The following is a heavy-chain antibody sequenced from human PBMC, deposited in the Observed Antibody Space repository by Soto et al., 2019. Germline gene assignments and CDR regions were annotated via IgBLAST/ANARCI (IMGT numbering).Heavy chain of an antibody. CDR3: ARRAESNHCGMDV. CDR2: IYYSGST. D-gene: IGHD4-4*01. J-gene: IGHJ6*02. CDR1: GGSISCSSYY. V-gene: IGHV4-39*01. Sequence: PSETLSLTCTVSGGSISCSSYYWGWIRQPPGKGLEWIGSIYYSGSTYYNPSLKSRVTISVDTSKNQFSLKLSSVTAADTAVYYCARRAESNHCGMDVWGQGTTVTVSS.